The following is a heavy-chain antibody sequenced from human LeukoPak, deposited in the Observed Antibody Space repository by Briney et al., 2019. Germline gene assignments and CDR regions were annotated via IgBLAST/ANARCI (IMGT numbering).Heavy chain of an antibody. D-gene: IGHD4-11*01. J-gene: IGHJ5*02. V-gene: IGHV1-69*05. Sequence: GASVKVSCKASGYTFTGYGISWVRQAPGQGLEWMGGIIPIFGTANYAQKFQGRVTITTDESTSTAYMELSSLRSEDTAVYYCARTHQPMTTVTTEGWFDPWGQGTLVTVSS. CDR3: ARTHQPMTTVTTEGWFDP. CDR2: IIPIFGTA. CDR1: GYTFTGYG.